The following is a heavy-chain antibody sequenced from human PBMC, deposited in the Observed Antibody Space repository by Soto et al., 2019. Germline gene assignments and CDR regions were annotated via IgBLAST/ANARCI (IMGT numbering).Heavy chain of an antibody. CDR1: GGSISPYF. J-gene: IGHJ2*01. CDR3: ARGRYYGSGTPVKYFDL. CDR2: IFYSGST. V-gene: IGHV4-59*01. D-gene: IGHD3-10*01. Sequence: QVQLQESGPGLVKPSETLSLTCTVSGGSISPYFWSWIRQPPGKGLEWIGYIFYSGSTNYNPSLTRRVTISVDPSTNQCSRKLSSVTPADTAVYYCARGRYYGSGTPVKYFDLWGRGTLVTVSS.